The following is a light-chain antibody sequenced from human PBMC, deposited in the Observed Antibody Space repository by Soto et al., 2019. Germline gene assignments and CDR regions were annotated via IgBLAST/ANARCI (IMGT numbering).Light chain of an antibody. J-gene: IGKJ1*01. V-gene: IGKV3-11*01. CDR3: QQRSNWPKT. CDR2: GAS. Sequence: EIVLTQSPGTLSRSPGERATLSCRASQSVSNNYLAWYQQKPGQAPRLLIYGASTRATGIPARFSGSGSGTEFTLTISSLEPEDFAVYYCQQRSNWPKTFGQGTKVDI. CDR1: QSVSNNY.